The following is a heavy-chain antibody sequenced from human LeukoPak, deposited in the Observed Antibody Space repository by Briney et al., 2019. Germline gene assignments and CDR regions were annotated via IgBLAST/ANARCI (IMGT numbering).Heavy chain of an antibody. Sequence: ASVKVSCKASGYTFTSYGISWVRQAPGQGLEWMGWISAYNGNTNYAQKLQGRVTMTTDTSTSTAYMELRSLRSDDTAVYYCASALSWYYYYGMDVWGQGTTVTVSS. CDR1: GYTFTSYG. CDR2: ISAYNGNT. CDR3: ASALSWYYYYGMDV. V-gene: IGHV1-18*01. J-gene: IGHJ6*02.